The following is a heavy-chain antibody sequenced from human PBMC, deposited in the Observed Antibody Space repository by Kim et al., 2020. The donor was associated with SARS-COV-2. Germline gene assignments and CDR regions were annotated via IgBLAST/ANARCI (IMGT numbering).Heavy chain of an antibody. CDR1: GFTFSSYW. J-gene: IGHJ6*02. V-gene: IGHV3-7*01. D-gene: IGHD2-15*01. Sequence: GGSLRLSCAASGFTFSSYWMSWVRQAPGKGLEWVANIKQDGSEKYYVDSVKGRFTISRDNAKNSLYLQMNSLRAEDTAVYYCARDSKVVAATAYYYGMDVWGQGTTVTVSS. CDR2: IKQDGSEK. CDR3: ARDSKVVAATAYYYGMDV.